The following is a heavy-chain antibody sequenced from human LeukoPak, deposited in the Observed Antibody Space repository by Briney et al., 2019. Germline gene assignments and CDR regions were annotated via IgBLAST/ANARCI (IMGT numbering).Heavy chain of an antibody. V-gene: IGHV4-59*01. CDR2: IYYSGRT. D-gene: IGHD3-10*01. J-gene: IGHJ6*02. Sequence: SETLSLTCTVPGGSITSYYWSWIRQTPGKGLEWIGYIYYSGRTSYNPSLKSRVTISVDTSKNQFSLKLSSVTAADTAVYYCARDQRSGELFDYYYYGMDVWGQGTTVTVSS. CDR1: GGSITSYY. CDR3: ARDQRSGELFDYYYYGMDV.